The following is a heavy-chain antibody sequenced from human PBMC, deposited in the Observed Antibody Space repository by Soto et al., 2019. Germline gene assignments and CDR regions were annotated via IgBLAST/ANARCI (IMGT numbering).Heavy chain of an antibody. CDR1: GYSISSGYY. CDR3: AREWKQDYYYDGMDV. Sequence: KTSETLSLTCAVSGYSISSGYYWGWIRQPPGKGLEWVGSVFHSGSAYYNPSLKTRVAISVDTSKNQISLNLRSVTAADTAVYYCAREWKQDYYYDGMDVWGQGTKVTVSS. CDR2: VFHSGSA. D-gene: IGHD1-1*01. V-gene: IGHV4-38-2*02. J-gene: IGHJ6*02.